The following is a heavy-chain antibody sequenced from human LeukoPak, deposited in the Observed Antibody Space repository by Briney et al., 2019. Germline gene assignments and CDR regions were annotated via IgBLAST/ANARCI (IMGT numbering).Heavy chain of an antibody. CDR2: ISGRGNYV. Sequence: PGGSLRLSCAASGFTVSSNYMSWVRQAPGKGLEWLSYISGRGNYVDYAESLKGRITISRDNAKNSLYLQMNSLRAEDTAVYYCARSGIGATEIDYWGQGTLVTVSS. CDR3: ARSGIGATEIDY. J-gene: IGHJ4*02. CDR1: GFTVSSNY. V-gene: IGHV3-21*06. D-gene: IGHD6-13*01.